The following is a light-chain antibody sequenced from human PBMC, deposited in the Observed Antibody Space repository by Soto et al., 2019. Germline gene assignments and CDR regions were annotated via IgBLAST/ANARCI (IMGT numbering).Light chain of an antibody. J-gene: IGKJ5*01. CDR1: QTVGRY. V-gene: IGKV3-11*01. CDR2: DAS. Sequence: EIVLTQSPATLSLSPGDRDTLSCRASQTVGRYLSWYQHSPGQGPRLLFYDASNRATGIPARFSGSGSETDFTLTISSLEPEDFAVYYCQQRLHWPITFGQGTRLEIK. CDR3: QQRLHWPIT.